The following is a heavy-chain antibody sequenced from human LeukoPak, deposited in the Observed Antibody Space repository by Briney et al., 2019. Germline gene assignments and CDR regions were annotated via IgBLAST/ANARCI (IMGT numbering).Heavy chain of an antibody. CDR1: GYSISSGYY. D-gene: IGHD2-2*01. Sequence: PSETLSLTCAVSGYSISSGYYWGWIRQPPGKGLEWIGSIYHSGSTYNNPSLKSRVTISVDTSKNQFSLKLSSVTAADTAVYYCARVWSGYCSSTSCYVAYNWFDPWGQGTLVTVSS. CDR3: ARVWSGYCSSTSCYVAYNWFDP. V-gene: IGHV4-38-2*01. J-gene: IGHJ5*02. CDR2: IYHSGST.